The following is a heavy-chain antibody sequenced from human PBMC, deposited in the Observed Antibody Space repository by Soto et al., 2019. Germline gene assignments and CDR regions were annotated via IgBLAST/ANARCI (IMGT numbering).Heavy chain of an antibody. V-gene: IGHV4-59*01. CDR3: AKTPQI. CDR1: GGSFGSYY. CDR2: IWSSGSV. J-gene: IGHJ4*02. D-gene: IGHD2-15*01. Sequence: SETLSLTCTVSGGSFGSYYWSWIRQPPGKGLEWIGFIWSSGSVNYNPSLRSRVTMSMDTSKNQFSLKLTSVTPADTAVYYCAKTPQIWGQGTLVTVSS.